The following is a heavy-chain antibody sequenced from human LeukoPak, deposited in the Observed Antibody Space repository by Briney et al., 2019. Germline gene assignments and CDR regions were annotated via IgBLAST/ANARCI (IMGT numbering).Heavy chain of an antibody. V-gene: IGHV3-11*04. CDR3: ARDQNILVVTARFDY. CDR1: GYTFSDYY. Sequence: GGSLRLSCAASGYTFSDYYMSWIRQAPGKGREGGSYISSNGSTIYYTDSLKGRFTISRDNAKNSLYLQMNNLRAEDTAVYYCARDQNILVVTARFDYWGQGTLVTVSS. J-gene: IGHJ4*02. D-gene: IGHD2-21*02. CDR2: ISSNGSTI.